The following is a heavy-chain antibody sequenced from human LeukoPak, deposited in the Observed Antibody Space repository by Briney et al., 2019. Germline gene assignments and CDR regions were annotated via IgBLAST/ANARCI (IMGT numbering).Heavy chain of an antibody. CDR2: INHSGST. V-gene: IGHV4-34*01. D-gene: IGHD3-22*01. J-gene: IGHJ4*02. Sequence: PSETLPLTCTVSGGSISSYYWSWIRQPPGKGLEWIGEINHSGSTNYNPSLKSRVTISVDTSKNQFSLKLSSVTAADTAVYYCARGSYNYYDSSGYLAYWGQGTLVTVSS. CDR1: GGSISSYY. CDR3: ARGSYNYYDSSGYLAY.